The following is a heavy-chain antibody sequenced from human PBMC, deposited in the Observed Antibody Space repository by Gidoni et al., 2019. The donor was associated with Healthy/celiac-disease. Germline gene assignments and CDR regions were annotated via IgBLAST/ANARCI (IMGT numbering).Heavy chain of an antibody. CDR1: VFTFSSYS. Sequence: EVQLLESGGGLVKPGGSLRLSCAASVFTFSSYSMNWVRQAPGKGLEWVSSISSSSSYIYYADSVKGRFTISRDNAKNSLYLQMNSLRAEDTAVYYCARVVAVAGTGPDAFDIWGQGTMVTVSS. D-gene: IGHD6-19*01. CDR2: ISSSSSYI. V-gene: IGHV3-21*01. J-gene: IGHJ3*02. CDR3: ARVVAVAGTGPDAFDI.